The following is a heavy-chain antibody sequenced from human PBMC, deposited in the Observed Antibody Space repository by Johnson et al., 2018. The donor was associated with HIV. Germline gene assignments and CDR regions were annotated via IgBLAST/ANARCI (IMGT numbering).Heavy chain of an antibody. V-gene: IGHV3-30-3*01. CDR3: AKANSTWDAFYI. J-gene: IGHJ3*02. CDR1: GFTFSSYA. Sequence: QVQLVESGGGVVQPGRSLRLSCAASGFTFSSYAMHWVRQAPGKGLEWVAVISYDGSNKYYADSVKGRLTISRDNSKKKLYLQTNSLRAEDTAVYYCAKANSTWDAFYISGQGTMVTVSS. D-gene: IGHD6-13*01. CDR2: ISYDGSNK.